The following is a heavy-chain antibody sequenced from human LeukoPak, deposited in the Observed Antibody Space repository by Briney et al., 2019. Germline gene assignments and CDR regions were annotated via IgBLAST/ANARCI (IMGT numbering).Heavy chain of an antibody. CDR1: GSTFSDYY. V-gene: IGHV3-11*04. CDR3: ARSDGPFDWLLYGY. D-gene: IGHD3-9*01. CDR2: ISSSGSTI. J-gene: IGHJ4*02. Sequence: PGGSLRLSCAASGSTFSDYYMSWIRQAPGKGLEWVSYISSSGSTIYYADSVKGRFTISRDNAKNSLYLQMNSLRAEDTAVYYCARSDGPFDWLLYGYWGQGTLVTVSS.